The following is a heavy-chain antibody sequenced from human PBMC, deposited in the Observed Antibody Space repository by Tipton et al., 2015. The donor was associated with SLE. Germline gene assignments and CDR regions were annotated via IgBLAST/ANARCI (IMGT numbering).Heavy chain of an antibody. J-gene: IGHJ4*02. V-gene: IGHV4-39*01. Sequence: TLSLTCTVSGDSIGSSSNYWGWSRQPPGKGLVGFGSIYYSGSPYYNPSLKSRVPISADTSNTQFSLKLSSVTAADTDVYYCTRLVGAYDILTGYYQRYFDYWGQETLVTVSS. D-gene: IGHD3-9*01. CDR3: TRLVGAYDILTGYYQRYFDY. CDR1: GDSIGSSSNY. CDR2: IYYSGSP.